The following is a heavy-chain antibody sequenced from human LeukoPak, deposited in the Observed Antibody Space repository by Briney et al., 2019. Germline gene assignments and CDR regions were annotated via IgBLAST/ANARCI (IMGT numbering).Heavy chain of an antibody. CDR3: ARDRGYDFWSGYDAFDI. V-gene: IGHV3-33*01. CDR1: GFTFSSYG. J-gene: IGHJ3*02. CDR2: IWYDGSNK. Sequence: GRTLRLSCAASGFTFSSYGMHWVRQAPGKGLEWAAVIWYDGSNKYYADSVKGRFTISRDNSKNTLYLQMNSLRAEDTAVYYCARDRGYDFWSGYDAFDIWGQGTMVTVSS. D-gene: IGHD3-3*01.